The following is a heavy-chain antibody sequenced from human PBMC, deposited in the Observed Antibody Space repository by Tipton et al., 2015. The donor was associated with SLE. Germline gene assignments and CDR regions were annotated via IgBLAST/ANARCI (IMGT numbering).Heavy chain of an antibody. D-gene: IGHD4-17*01. CDR2: MFYTGST. Sequence: TLSLTCTVSGGSISSPSSYWGWIRQPPGKGLEWIGSMFYTGSTYYNPSLKSRATISVDTSKNQFSLKLSSVTAADTAVYYCARHPVTTGYFDYWGQGTLVTVSS. CDR3: ARHPVTTGYFDY. J-gene: IGHJ4*02. CDR1: GGSISSPSSY. V-gene: IGHV4-39*07.